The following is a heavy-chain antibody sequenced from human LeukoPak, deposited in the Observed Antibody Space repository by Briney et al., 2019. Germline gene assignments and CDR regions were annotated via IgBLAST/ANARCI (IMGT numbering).Heavy chain of an antibody. V-gene: IGHV3-15*01. CDR3: TTDLLDY. CDR2: IKSKSDGGTT. CDR1: GFTFSTAGFTFNTAW. Sequence: GGSLRLSCAASGFTFSTAGFTFNTAWLSWVRQAPGQGLEWVGRIKSKSDGGTTDYGAPVKGRFTFSRDDSKNTVYLQMNSLKSEDTAVYYCTTDLLDYWGQGTLVTVSS. J-gene: IGHJ4*02.